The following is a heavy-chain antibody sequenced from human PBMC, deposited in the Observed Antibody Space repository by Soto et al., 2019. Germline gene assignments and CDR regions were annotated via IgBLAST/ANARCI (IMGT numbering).Heavy chain of an antibody. Sequence: SETLSLTCTVSGDSIGSGNKYWSWIRQAPGKGLEWIGYIYYSGSTYYNPSLKSRVTISVDTSKNQFSLKLSSVTAADTAVYYCASSSGIAAAGTGSDAFDIWGQGTMVTVSS. D-gene: IGHD6-13*01. V-gene: IGHV4-30-4*01. CDR1: GDSIGSGNKY. CDR3: ASSSGIAAAGTGSDAFDI. CDR2: IYYSGST. J-gene: IGHJ3*02.